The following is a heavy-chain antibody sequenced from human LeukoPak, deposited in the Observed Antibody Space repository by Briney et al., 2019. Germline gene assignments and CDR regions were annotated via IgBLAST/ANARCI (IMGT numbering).Heavy chain of an antibody. Sequence: ASVKVSCKATSRISWVRQAPGQGLEWMGWIGTYGGDTYYAQKFQGRITVTTDTSTSTVYVELRNLRSDDTAAYYCARDLWNFYDDSGYNRDFDSWGQGTLVTVSS. V-gene: IGHV1-18*01. CDR1: TSR. D-gene: IGHD3-22*01. CDR3: ARDLWNFYDDSGYNRDFDS. J-gene: IGHJ5*01. CDR2: IGTYGGDT.